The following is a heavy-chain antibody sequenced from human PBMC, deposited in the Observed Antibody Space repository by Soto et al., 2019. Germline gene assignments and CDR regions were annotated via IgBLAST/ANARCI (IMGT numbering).Heavy chain of an antibody. J-gene: IGHJ5*02. V-gene: IGHV4-30-4*01. Sequence: SSETLSLTCTVSGGSVNSGDYYWSCFRQSPGKGLEWIGSIFYSGATDYNPSLQGRITISIATSKNQFSLRLTSVTATDTALYYCARDWVHERWFDPWGPGTLVTVS. D-gene: IGHD1-1*01. CDR2: IFYSGAT. CDR3: ARDWVHERWFDP. CDR1: GGSVNSGDYY.